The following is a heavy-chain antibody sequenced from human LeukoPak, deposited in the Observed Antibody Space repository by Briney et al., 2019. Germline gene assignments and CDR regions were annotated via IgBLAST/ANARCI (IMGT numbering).Heavy chain of an antibody. CDR1: GYTFTSYG. V-gene: IGHV1-18*01. CDR3: AGELRYFDWLLPDPNAFDI. J-gene: IGHJ3*02. D-gene: IGHD3-9*01. CDR2: ISAYNGNT. Sequence: ASVKVSCKASGYTFTSYGISWVRQAPGQGLEWMGWISAYNGNTNYAQKLQGRVTMTTDTSTSTAYMELRSLRSDDTAVYYCAGELRYFDWLLPDPNAFDIWGQGTMVTVSS.